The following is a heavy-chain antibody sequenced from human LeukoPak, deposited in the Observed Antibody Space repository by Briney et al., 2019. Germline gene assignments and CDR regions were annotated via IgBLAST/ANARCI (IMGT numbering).Heavy chain of an antibody. Sequence: PSETLSLTCTVSGGSISSSSYYWGWIRQPPGKGLEWIGSIYYSGSTYYNPSLKSRVTISVDTSKNQFSLKLSSVTAADTAVYYCARGLASQWLVQVGGQGTLVTVSS. D-gene: IGHD6-19*01. V-gene: IGHV4-39*07. J-gene: IGHJ4*02. CDR2: IYYSGST. CDR3: ARGLASQWLVQV. CDR1: GGSISSSSYY.